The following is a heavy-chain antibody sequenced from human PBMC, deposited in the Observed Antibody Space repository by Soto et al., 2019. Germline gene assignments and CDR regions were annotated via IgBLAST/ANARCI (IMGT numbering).Heavy chain of an antibody. J-gene: IGHJ4*02. CDR1: GFTFGDDA. Sequence: GVSLRISCTASGFTFGDDAMSWFRQAPGKGLEWVGFIRSKAYGGTTEYAASVKGRFTISRDDSKSIAYLQMSRLKTEDTAVYYCTSPRTIYYDSSGYSGSDYWGQGTLVTVSA. CDR3: TSPRTIYYDSSGYSGSDY. CDR2: IRSKAYGGTT. D-gene: IGHD3-22*01. V-gene: IGHV3-49*03.